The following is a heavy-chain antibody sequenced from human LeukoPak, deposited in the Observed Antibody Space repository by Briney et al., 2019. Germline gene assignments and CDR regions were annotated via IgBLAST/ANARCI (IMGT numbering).Heavy chain of an antibody. CDR3: ARTRSSWYAWFDP. V-gene: IGHV4-59*01. Sequence: PSETLSLTCTVSGGSISSYYWSRIRQPPGKGLEWIGYIYYSGSTNYNPSLKSRVTISVGTSKNQFSLKVSSVTAADAAVYYCARTRSSWYAWFDPWGQGTLVTVSS. CDR1: GGSISSYY. J-gene: IGHJ5*02. D-gene: IGHD6-13*01. CDR2: IYYSGST.